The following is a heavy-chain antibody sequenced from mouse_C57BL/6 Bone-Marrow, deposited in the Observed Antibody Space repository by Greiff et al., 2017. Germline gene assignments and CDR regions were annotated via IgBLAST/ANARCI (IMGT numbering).Heavy chain of an antibody. D-gene: IGHD2-14*01. V-gene: IGHV1-72*01. Sequence: QVQLQQPGAELVKPGASVKLSCKASGYTFTSYWMHWVKQRPGRGLEWIGRIDPNSGGTKYNETFKSKATLTVDKHSSTAYMQRSSLTYEDTEVCDCAREVLGFAYWGQGTLVTVSA. CDR2: IDPNSGGT. CDR3: AREVLGFAY. CDR1: GYTFTSYW. J-gene: IGHJ3*01.